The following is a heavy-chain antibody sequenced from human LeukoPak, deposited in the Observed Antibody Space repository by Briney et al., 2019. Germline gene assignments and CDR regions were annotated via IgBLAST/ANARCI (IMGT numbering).Heavy chain of an antibody. D-gene: IGHD6-19*01. Sequence: GASVKVSCKASGYTFTSYYMHWVRQAPGQGLEWMGIINPSGGSTSYAQKFQGRVTMTRDTSTSTVYMELSSLRSEDTAVYYCAVIAVAGGGQDYWGQGTLVTVSS. J-gene: IGHJ4*02. CDR1: GYTFTSYY. V-gene: IGHV1-46*01. CDR2: INPSGGST. CDR3: AVIAVAGGGQDY.